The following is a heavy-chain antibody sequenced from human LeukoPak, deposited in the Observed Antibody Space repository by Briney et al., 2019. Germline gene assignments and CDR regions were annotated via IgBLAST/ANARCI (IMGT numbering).Heavy chain of an antibody. Sequence: KSGGSLRLSCAASGFTFSNAWMTWVRQAPGKGLEWVGRIKSKTAGGTIDYAAPVKGRFTISRDDSKNTLYLQMNSLKTEDTAVYYCTTGESVVGSTIHIRWADWGQGTLVTVSS. CDR1: GFTFSNAW. D-gene: IGHD2-21*01. V-gene: IGHV3-15*01. J-gene: IGHJ4*02. CDR3: TTGESVVGSTIHIRWAD. CDR2: IKSKTAGGTI.